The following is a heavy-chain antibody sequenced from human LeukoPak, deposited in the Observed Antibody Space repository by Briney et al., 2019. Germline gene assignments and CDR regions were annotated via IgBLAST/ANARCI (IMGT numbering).Heavy chain of an antibody. CDR2: MNPNSGNT. CDR1: GYTFTSYA. V-gene: IGHV1-8*01. Sequence: ASVNVSCKASGYTFTSYAINWVRQATGQGLEWMGWMNPNSGNTGYAQKFQGRVTMTRNTSISTAYMELSSLRSEDTAVYYCARGGIQLWWVDYWGQGTLVTVSS. D-gene: IGHD5-18*01. J-gene: IGHJ4*02. CDR3: ARGGIQLWWVDY.